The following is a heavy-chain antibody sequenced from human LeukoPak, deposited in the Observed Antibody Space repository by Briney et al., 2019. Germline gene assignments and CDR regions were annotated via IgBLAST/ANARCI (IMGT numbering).Heavy chain of an antibody. CDR2: ISSSSSYI. V-gene: IGHV3-21*01. Sequence: PGGSLRLSCAASGFTFSSYAMSWVRQAPGKGLEWVSSISSSSSYIYYADSVKGRFTISRDNAKNSLYLQMNSLRAEDTAVYYCARSYDSSGYCSLWGQGTLVTVSS. D-gene: IGHD3-22*01. J-gene: IGHJ4*02. CDR1: GFTFSSYA. CDR3: ARSYDSSGYCSL.